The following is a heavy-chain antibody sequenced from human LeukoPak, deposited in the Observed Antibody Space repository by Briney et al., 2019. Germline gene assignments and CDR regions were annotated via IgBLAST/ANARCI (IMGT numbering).Heavy chain of an antibody. V-gene: IGHV3-21*01. D-gene: IGHD5-18*01. CDR3: ARDRIQLWLTEAFDI. J-gene: IGHJ3*02. CDR2: ISSSSSYI. Sequence: GGSLRLSCAASGFTFSSYSMNWVRQAPGKGLEWVSSISSSSSYIYYADSVKGRFTISRDNAKNPLYLQMNSLRAEDTAVYYCARDRIQLWLTEAFDIWGQGTMVTVSS. CDR1: GFTFSSYS.